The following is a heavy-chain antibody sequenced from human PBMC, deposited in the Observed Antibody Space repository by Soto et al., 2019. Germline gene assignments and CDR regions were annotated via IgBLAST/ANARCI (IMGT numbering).Heavy chain of an antibody. CDR2: IYDTGSF. V-gene: IGHV4-39*02. CDR1: GDSISRSRYY. J-gene: IGHJ4*01. CDR3: AREGSYSAYSFAHGIQLWAFAV. Sequence: SVMLSLKCSVAGDSISRSRYYWGWIRQPPGKGLEWFGSIYDTGSFYYNPSLNSRVTISVDTSKNHLSLNLSSVAAADMAVYYCAREGSYSAYSFAHGIQLWAFAVWGHGALVTVS. D-gene: IGHD5-12*01.